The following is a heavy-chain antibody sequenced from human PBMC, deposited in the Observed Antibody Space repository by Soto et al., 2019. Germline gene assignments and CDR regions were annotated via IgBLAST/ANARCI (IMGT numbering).Heavy chain of an antibody. CDR2: LSSDGFGT. J-gene: IGHJ4*02. CDR1: GFTLSAYC. D-gene: IGHD2-21*02. V-gene: IGHV3-74*03. CDR3: ARASGKPLQIRGRYFDS. Sequence: PXVSLRLSCAASGFTLSAYCMHWVRQAPGRGLEWVSRLSSDGFGTAYADSVKGRFTISRHSSKNTLYLQMDRLTTEDTAVYYCARASGKPLQIRGRYFDSWGQGTLVTVSS.